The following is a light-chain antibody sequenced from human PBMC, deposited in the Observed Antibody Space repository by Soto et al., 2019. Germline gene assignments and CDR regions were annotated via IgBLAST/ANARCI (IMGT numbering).Light chain of an antibody. V-gene: IGKV1-27*01. J-gene: IGKJ1*01. CDR2: AAY. CDR1: QGISNY. Sequence: DIQMTQSPSSLSASVRDRVTITCRASQGISNYLAWYQQKPGKVPKLLIYAAYTLPSGVPSRFSGSGSGTDFTLTISSLQPEDVATYYCQKYDSAPWTFGQGTKLEIK. CDR3: QKYDSAPWT.